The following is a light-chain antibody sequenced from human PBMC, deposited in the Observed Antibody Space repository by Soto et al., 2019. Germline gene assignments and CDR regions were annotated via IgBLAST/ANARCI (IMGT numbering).Light chain of an antibody. CDR3: SSYTESSTLHVV. Sequence: QSALTQPASVSGSPGQSITISCTGTTSDVGGYDYVSWYQQHPGKAPKLMIYDVSNRPSGVSNRFSGCKSGNTGSLTISGLQSDDEADYYFSSYTESSTLHVVFCGGTKFTVL. V-gene: IGLV2-14*01. CDR1: TSDVGGYDY. J-gene: IGLJ2*01. CDR2: DVS.